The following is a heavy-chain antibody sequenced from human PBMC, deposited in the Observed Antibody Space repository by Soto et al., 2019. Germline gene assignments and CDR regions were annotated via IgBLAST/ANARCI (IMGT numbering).Heavy chain of an antibody. D-gene: IGHD3-9*01. CDR2: IDWDDDK. Sequence: SGPTLVNPTHTLTLTCTFSGFSLSTIGMRVSWIRQPPGKALEWLARIDWDDDKFYSTSLKTRLTISKDTSKNQVVLTMTNMDHVDTATYYCTQTYYDILTVAGWFDPWGQGTLVAFSS. CDR3: TQTYYDILTVAGWFDP. J-gene: IGHJ5*01. CDR1: GFSLSTIGMR. V-gene: IGHV2-70*04.